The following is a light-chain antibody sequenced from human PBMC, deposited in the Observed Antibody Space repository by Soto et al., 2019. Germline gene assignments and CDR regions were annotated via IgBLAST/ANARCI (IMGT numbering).Light chain of an antibody. CDR3: QHYNDYSRI. Sequence: DIQMTQSPSTLSASIGDRVTITCRASQSISGWLAWYQQKPGKAPKLLIYMASNLQSGVPSRFSGSGSGTEFTLTISSLQPDDFATYYCQHYNDYSRIFGQGTKVEIK. CDR2: MAS. V-gene: IGKV1-5*03. CDR1: QSISGW. J-gene: IGKJ1*01.